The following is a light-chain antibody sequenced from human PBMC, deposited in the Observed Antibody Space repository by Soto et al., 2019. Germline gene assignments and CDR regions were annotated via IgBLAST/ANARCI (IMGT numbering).Light chain of an antibody. Sequence: QSALTQPPSVSGSPGQSVTISCTGTSSDVGNYNRVSWYQQPPGTAPKLIIYEVSNRPSGVPDRFSGSKSGNTASLTISGLQAEDEADYYCSSYTSSSPLVVFGGGTKVTVL. V-gene: IGLV2-18*02. CDR3: SSYTSSSPLVV. J-gene: IGLJ2*01. CDR2: EVS. CDR1: SSDVGNYNR.